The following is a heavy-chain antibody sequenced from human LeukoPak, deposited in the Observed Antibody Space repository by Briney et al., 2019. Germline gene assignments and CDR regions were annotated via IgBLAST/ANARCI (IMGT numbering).Heavy chain of an antibody. Sequence: SQTLSLTCTVPGGSISSGSYYWSWIRQPAGKGLEWIGRIYTSGSTNYNPSLKSRVTISVDTSKNQFSLKLSSVTAADTAVYYCARVPMPYYYYYMDVWGKGTTVTVSS. CDR1: GGSISSGSYY. CDR3: ARVPMPYYYYYMDV. CDR2: IYTSGST. D-gene: IGHD2-2*01. J-gene: IGHJ6*03. V-gene: IGHV4-61*02.